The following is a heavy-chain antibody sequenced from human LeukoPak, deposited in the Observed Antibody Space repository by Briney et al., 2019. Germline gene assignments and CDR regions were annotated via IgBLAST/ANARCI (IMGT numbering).Heavy chain of an antibody. V-gene: IGHV3-11*05. J-gene: IGHJ5*02. CDR3: AREGRSGSYLGRFDP. Sequence: GGSLRPSCAASGFTFGDYYMSWIRQAPGRGLEWVSYISTSVTYTEYADSVKGRFTISRDNAKNSLYLQMNSLRAEDTAVYYCAREGRSGSYLGRFDPWGQGTLVTVSS. CDR2: ISTSVTYT. D-gene: IGHD1-26*01. CDR1: GFTFGDYY.